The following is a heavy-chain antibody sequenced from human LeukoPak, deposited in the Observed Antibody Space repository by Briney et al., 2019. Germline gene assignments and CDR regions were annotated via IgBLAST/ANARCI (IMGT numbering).Heavy chain of an antibody. CDR3: VRRTGDGYFDY. Sequence: PGGSLRLSCAASGFTFRSYAMGWVRQAPGKGLEWVSGISGSGGSTFYADSVKGRFTISRDNAKNSAYLQMNSPRVEDTAVYYCVRRTGDGYFDYWGQGALVTVSS. CDR1: GFTFRSYA. J-gene: IGHJ4*02. V-gene: IGHV3-23*01. CDR2: ISGSGGST. D-gene: IGHD3-10*01.